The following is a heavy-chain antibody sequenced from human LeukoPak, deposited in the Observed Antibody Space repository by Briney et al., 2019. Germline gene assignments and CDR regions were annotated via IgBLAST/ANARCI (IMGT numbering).Heavy chain of an antibody. CDR1: GGSISSYY. V-gene: IGHV4-59*01. J-gene: IGHJ3*02. CDR2: IYYSGST. D-gene: IGHD1-26*01. CDR3: ARGGGATDDAFDI. Sequence: SETLSLTCTVSGGSISSYYWSWIRQPPGKGLEWIGYIYYSGSTNYNPSLKSRVTISVDTSKNQFSLKLSSVTAADTAVYYCARGGGATDDAFDIWGQGTMVTVSS.